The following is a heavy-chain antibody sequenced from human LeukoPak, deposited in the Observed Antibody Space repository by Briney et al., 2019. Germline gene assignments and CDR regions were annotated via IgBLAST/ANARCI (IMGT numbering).Heavy chain of an antibody. Sequence: ASVKVSCKASGYTFTSYAMNWVRQAPGQGLEWMGWINTNTGNPTYAQGFTGRFVFSLDTSVSTAYLQISSLKAEDTAVYYCARVPRNRYDFWSGYSGPYYYYGMDVWGQGTTVTVSS. CDR2: INTNTGNP. V-gene: IGHV7-4-1*02. J-gene: IGHJ6*02. CDR3: ARVPRNRYDFWSGYSGPYYYYGMDV. D-gene: IGHD3-3*01. CDR1: GYTFTSYA.